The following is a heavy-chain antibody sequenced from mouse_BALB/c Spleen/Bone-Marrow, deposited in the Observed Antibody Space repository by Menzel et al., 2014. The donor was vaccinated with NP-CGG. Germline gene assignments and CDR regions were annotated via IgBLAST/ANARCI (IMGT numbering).Heavy chain of an antibody. V-gene: IGHV1-77*01. CDR2: IYPESGDA. CDR1: DYTFTDYY. D-gene: IGHD1-1*01. Sequence: VMLVESGAELARPGASVKLSCKASDYTFTDYYIDRVKQRTGQGLEWIGEIYPESGDAFYNENFKGKATLTADTSSSTAYMQLSSLTSDDSAVYFCAKGSFDYWGQGTTLTVSS. CDR3: AKGSFDY. J-gene: IGHJ2*01.